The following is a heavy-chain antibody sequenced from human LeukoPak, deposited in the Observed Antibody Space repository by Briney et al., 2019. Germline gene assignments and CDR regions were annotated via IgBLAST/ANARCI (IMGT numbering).Heavy chain of an antibody. CDR1: GGSISSYY. V-gene: IGHV4-59*01. CDR3: VGNYDSNDYYYYYGMDV. J-gene: IGHJ6*02. D-gene: IGHD3-22*01. CDR2: IYYSGST. Sequence: SETLSLTCTVSGGSISSYYWSWIRQPPGKGLEWIGYIYYSGSTNYNPSLKSRVTISVDTSKNQFSLKLSSVTAADTAVYYCVGNYDSNDYYYYYGMDVWGQGTTVTVSS.